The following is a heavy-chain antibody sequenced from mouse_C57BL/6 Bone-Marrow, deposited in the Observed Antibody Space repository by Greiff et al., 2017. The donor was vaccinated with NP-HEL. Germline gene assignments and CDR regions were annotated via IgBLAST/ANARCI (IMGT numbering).Heavy chain of an antibody. Sequence: VQLQQSGAELVKPGASVKLSCTASGFNIKDYYMHWVKQRTEQGLEWIGRIDPEDGETKYAPKFQGQAPITADPSSNTAYLQISSLTAEDTAVYYWARRAYGGWYFGGWGTGTTVTVDS. CDR2: IDPEDGET. D-gene: IGHD3-3*01. CDR1: GFNIKDYY. J-gene: IGHJ1*03. CDR3: ARRAYGGWYFGG. V-gene: IGHV14-2*01.